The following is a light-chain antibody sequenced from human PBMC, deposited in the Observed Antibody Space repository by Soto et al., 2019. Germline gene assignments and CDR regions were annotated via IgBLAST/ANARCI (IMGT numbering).Light chain of an antibody. CDR3: SSFVGAPVI. Sequence: QSVLTQPPSASGSPGQSVTIPCAGTSTDVGEYNYVSWYQQHPGKVPKLIIFEVNKRPSGVPDRFSGSKSGDTASLTVSGLQAEDEADYYCSSFVGAPVIFGGRTKLTVL. CDR1: STDVGEYNY. V-gene: IGLV2-8*01. J-gene: IGLJ2*01. CDR2: EVN.